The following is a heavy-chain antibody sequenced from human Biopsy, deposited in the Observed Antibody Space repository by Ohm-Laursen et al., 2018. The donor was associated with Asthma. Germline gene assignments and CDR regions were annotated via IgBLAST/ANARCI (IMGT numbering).Heavy chain of an antibody. Sequence: GTLSLTWTVSGDSISSYYWSWIRQPPGKGLEWIGYIYFSGSTNYNPSLKSRVTMSVDTSKNQLFLNLSSVTAADTAVYYCARAASTTVFWSGYSHNWFDPWGQGTLVTVSS. CDR2: IYFSGST. CDR3: ARAASTTVFWSGYSHNWFDP. J-gene: IGHJ5*02. V-gene: IGHV4-59*12. CDR1: GDSISSYY. D-gene: IGHD3-3*01.